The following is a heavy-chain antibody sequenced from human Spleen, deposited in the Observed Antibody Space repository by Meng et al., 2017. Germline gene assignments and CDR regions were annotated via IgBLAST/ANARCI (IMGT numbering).Heavy chain of an antibody. V-gene: IGHV1-2*06. D-gene: IGHD2-15*01. Sequence: ASVKVSCKPSGYNFPDYWLHWVRRAPGQGLEWMGRIDPKSGDTHYAQRFRGRVTMTGDTSISTAYMELSGLRSDDTAMYYCARDLTCSDGFCPTMYDWFDPWGQGTLVTVSS. CDR1: GYNFPDYW. CDR2: IDPKSGDT. J-gene: IGHJ5*02. CDR3: ARDLTCSDGFCPTMYDWFDP.